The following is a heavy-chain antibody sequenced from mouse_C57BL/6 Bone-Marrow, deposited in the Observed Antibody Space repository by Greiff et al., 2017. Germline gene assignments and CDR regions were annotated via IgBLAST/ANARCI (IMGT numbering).Heavy chain of an antibody. Sequence: VQLQQSGAELARPGASVKLSCKASGYTFTSYGISWVKQRTGQGLEWIGEIYPRSGNTYYNEKFKGKATLTADKSSSTAYMELRSLTSEDSAVYFCARSGYYYGSSYYAMDYWGQGTSVTGSS. V-gene: IGHV1-81*01. CDR1: GYTFTSYG. D-gene: IGHD1-1*01. J-gene: IGHJ4*01. CDR3: ARSGYYYGSSYYAMDY. CDR2: IYPRSGNT.